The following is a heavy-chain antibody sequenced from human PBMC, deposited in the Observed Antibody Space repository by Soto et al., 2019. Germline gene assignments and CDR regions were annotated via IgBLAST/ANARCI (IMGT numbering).Heavy chain of an antibody. D-gene: IGHD3-3*01. CDR2: ISYDGSNK. J-gene: IGHJ4*02. V-gene: IGHV3-30*18. Sequence: PGGSLRLSCAASGFTFSSYGMHWVRQAPGKGLEWVAVISYDGSNKYYADSVKGRFTISRDNSKNTLYLQMNSLRAEDTAVYYCAKDHYYDFWSGYFDYWGQGTLVTVYS. CDR3: AKDHYYDFWSGYFDY. CDR1: GFTFSSYG.